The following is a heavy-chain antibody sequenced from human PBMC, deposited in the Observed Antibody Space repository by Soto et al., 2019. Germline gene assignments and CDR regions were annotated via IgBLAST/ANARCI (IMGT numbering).Heavy chain of an antibody. J-gene: IGHJ4*02. CDR2: INPSGGST. Sequence: GASVKVSCKVSGYTFTSYYMHWVRQAPGQGLEWMGIINPSGGSTSYAQKFQGRVTMTRDTSTSTVYMELSSLRSEDTAVYYCARPAVEMATITHFDYWGQGTLVTVSS. D-gene: IGHD5-12*01. CDR1: GYTFTSYY. V-gene: IGHV1-46*01. CDR3: ARPAVEMATITHFDY.